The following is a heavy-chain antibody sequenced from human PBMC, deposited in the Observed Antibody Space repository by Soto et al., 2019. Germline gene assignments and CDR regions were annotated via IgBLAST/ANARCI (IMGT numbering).Heavy chain of an antibody. Sequence: ASVKVSCKASGYTFTSYYMHWVRQAPGQGLEWMGIINPSGGSTSYAQKFQGRVTMTRDTSTSTVYMELSSLRSEDTAVYYCGKPHGYGSGRNTHFGVAVWGQGTAVTVSS. V-gene: IGHV1-46*01. CDR3: GKPHGYGSGRNTHFGVAV. D-gene: IGHD3-10*01. CDR2: INPSGGST. J-gene: IGHJ6*02. CDR1: GYTFTSYY.